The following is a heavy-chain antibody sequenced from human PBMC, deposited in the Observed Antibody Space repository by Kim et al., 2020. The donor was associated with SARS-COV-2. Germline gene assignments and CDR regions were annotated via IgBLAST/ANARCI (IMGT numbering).Heavy chain of an antibody. Sequence: SETLSLTCTVSGGSISSGGYYWSWIRQHPGKGLEWIGYIYYSGSTYYNPSLKSRVTISVDTSKNQFSLKLSSVTAADTAVYYCARDSGLFAGSSGMDVWGQGTTVTVSS. V-gene: IGHV4-31*03. CDR1: GGSISSGGYY. CDR2: IYYSGST. CDR3: ARDSGLFAGSSGMDV. J-gene: IGHJ6*02.